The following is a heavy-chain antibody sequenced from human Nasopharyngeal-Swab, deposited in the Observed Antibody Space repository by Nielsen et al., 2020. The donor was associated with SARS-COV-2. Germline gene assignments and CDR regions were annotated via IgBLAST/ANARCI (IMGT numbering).Heavy chain of an antibody. CDR2: IYPYYSDI. Sequence: GESLKISCQGSGYTFTNYWIGWVRQMPGRGLEWMGVIYPYYSDIRYSPSFRGQVTISADKSINTAYLQWSSLKASDTAVYYCARTQTPRYFGWFSLDFWGRGTLVTVSS. J-gene: IGHJ4*02. CDR3: ARTQTPRYFGWFSLDF. D-gene: IGHD3-9*01. CDR1: GYTFTNYW. V-gene: IGHV5-51*01.